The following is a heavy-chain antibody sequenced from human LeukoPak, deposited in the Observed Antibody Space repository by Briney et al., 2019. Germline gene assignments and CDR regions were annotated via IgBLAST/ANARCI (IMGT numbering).Heavy chain of an antibody. Sequence: PGGSLRLSCEASGLTFSSYWKSWVRQAPGKGLEWVANIKQDGSDKFYVASVKGRFTISRDNAKNSLYLQMNSLRAEDTAVYYCARGGDYGDSFDYWGQGTLVTVSS. CDR2: IKQDGSDK. CDR1: GLTFSSYW. CDR3: ARGGDYGDSFDY. V-gene: IGHV3-7*01. J-gene: IGHJ4*02. D-gene: IGHD4-17*01.